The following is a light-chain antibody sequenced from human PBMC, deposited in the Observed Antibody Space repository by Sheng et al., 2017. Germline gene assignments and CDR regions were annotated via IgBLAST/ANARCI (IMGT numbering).Light chain of an antibody. CDR1: QYVSGW. CDR3: LHYDTSSPT. CDR2: EAS. V-gene: IGKV1-5*03. J-gene: IGKJ1*01. Sequence: DIQMTQSPSTLSASVGDGVTITCRASQYVSGWLAWYQQKPGQAPKLLIYEASTVGSGVPSRFSGSGSGTEFTLTISSLQPDDFATYFCLHYDTSSPTFGQGTKVEIQ.